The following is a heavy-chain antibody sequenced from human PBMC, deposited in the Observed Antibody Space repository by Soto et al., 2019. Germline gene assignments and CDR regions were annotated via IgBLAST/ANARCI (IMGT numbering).Heavy chain of an antibody. Sequence: QVQLQESGPGLVKPSETLSLTCTVSGGSISNYYWSWIRQPPGKGLEWIGYIYYSGSANYNPSLKSRVTISVGTSKNQFSLKLSSVTAADTAVYYCARAGAATLSDFWGQGTLVTVSS. CDR1: GGSISNYY. V-gene: IGHV4-59*01. D-gene: IGHD2-15*01. J-gene: IGHJ4*02. CDR2: IYYSGSA. CDR3: ARAGAATLSDF.